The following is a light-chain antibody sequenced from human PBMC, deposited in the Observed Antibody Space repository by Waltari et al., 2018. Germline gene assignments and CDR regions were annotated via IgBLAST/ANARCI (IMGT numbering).Light chain of an antibody. J-gene: IGKJ1*01. CDR3: QQYYSTPPT. Sequence: DIQVTQSPSFLSASVGDRVTITCRASQGISSYLAWHQQKPGKAPKLLIYAASTLQSGGPSRFSGSGSGTEFTLTISSLQAEDVAVYYCQQYYSTPPTFGQGTKVEIK. V-gene: IGKV1-9*01. CDR1: QGISSY. CDR2: AAS.